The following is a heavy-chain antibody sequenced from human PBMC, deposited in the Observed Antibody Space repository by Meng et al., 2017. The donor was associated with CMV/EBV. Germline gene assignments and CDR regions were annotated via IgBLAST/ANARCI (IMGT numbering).Heavy chain of an antibody. CDR3: ARASYGRSPFYY. V-gene: IGHV4-34*01. CDR2: INHSGST. D-gene: IGHD5-18*01. Sequence: SQTHSLTGAVYGGSFSGYYWSWIRQPPGKGLEWIGEINHSGSTNYNPSLKSRVTISVDTSKNQFSLKLSSVTAADTAVYYCARASYGRSPFYYWGQGTLVTVSS. J-gene: IGHJ4*02. CDR1: GGSFSGYY.